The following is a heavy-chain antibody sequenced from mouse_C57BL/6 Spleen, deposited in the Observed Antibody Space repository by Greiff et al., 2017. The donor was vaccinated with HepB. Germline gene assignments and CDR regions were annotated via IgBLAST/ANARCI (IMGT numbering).Heavy chain of an antibody. D-gene: IGHD2-4*01. J-gene: IGHJ4*01. CDR2: ISDGGSYT. CDR3: ARDRGLRTFYYAMDY. Sequence: EVKLVESGGGLVKPGGSLKLSCAASGFTFSSYAMSWVRQTPEKRLEWVATISDGGSYTYYPDNVKGRFTISRDNAKNNLYLQMSHLKSEDTAMYYCARDRGLRTFYYAMDYWGQGTSVTVSS. CDR1: GFTFSSYA. V-gene: IGHV5-4*01.